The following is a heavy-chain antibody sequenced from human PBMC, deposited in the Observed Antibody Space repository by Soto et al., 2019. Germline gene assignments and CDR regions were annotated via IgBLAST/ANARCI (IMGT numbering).Heavy chain of an antibody. CDR3: ARDILAAAGNWFDP. CDR1: GYTFTSYG. D-gene: IGHD6-13*01. Sequence: ASVKVSCKASGYTFTSYGISWVRQAPGQGLEWMGRISAYNGNTNYAQKLQGRVTMTTDTSTSTAYMELRSLRSDDTAVYYCARDILAAAGNWFDPWGQGTLVTVSS. V-gene: IGHV1-18*01. J-gene: IGHJ5*02. CDR2: ISAYNGNT.